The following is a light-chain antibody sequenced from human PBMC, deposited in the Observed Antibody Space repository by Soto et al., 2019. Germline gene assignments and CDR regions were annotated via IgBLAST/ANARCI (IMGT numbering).Light chain of an antibody. CDR3: QQYFEWPPMT. Sequence: DIVMTQSPLSLPVTPVEPASISCRSTQSLMHSNGYNYLAWYQQKPGQAPRLLISGASTRAAGISDRFHGSGSGTEFTLTISSLRSEDSAIYYCQQYFEWPPMTFGQGTKVDIK. CDR1: QSLMHSNGYNY. V-gene: IGKV2-28*01. CDR2: GAS. J-gene: IGKJ1*01.